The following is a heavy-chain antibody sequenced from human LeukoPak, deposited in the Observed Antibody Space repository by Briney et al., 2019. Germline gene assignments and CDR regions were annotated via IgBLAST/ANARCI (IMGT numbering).Heavy chain of an antibody. CDR3: AKDFIVGATLNYFDY. J-gene: IGHJ4*02. Sequence: PGGSLRLSCAASGFTFSSYGMHWVRQAPSKGLEWVAVISYDGSNKYYADSVKGRFTISRDNSKNTLYLQMNSLSAEDTAVYYCAKDFIVGATLNYFDYWGQGTLVTVSS. D-gene: IGHD1-26*01. CDR2: ISYDGSNK. CDR1: GFTFSSYG. V-gene: IGHV3-30*18.